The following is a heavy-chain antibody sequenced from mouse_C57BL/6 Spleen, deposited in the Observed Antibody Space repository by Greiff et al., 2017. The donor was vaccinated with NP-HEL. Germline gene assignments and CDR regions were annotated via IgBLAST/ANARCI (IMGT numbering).Heavy chain of an antibody. CDR1: GYTFTSYW. V-gene: IGHV1-69*01. J-gene: IGHJ4*01. CDR3: ARSGLRRGDAMDY. CDR2: IDPSDSYT. Sequence: QVQLQQPGAELVMPGASVKLSCKASGYTFTSYWMHWVKQRPGQGLEWIGEIDPSDSYTNYNQKFKGKSTLTVDKSSSTAYMQLSSLTSEDSAVYYWARSGLRRGDAMDYWGQGTSVTVSS. D-gene: IGHD2-4*01.